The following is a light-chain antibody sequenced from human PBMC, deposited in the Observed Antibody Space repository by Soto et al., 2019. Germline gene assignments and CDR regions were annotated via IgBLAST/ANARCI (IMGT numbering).Light chain of an antibody. V-gene: IGKV1-8*01. CDR2: AAS. Sequence: IRLTHSPSSFSPSIGYCFTITGVSSQCISSYLAWYQQKPGKAPKLLIYAASTLQSGVPSRFSGSGSGTDFTLTISCLQSEDFATYYCQQYYSYPRTFGQGTKVDIK. J-gene: IGKJ1*01. CDR3: QQYYSYPRT. CDR1: QCISSY.